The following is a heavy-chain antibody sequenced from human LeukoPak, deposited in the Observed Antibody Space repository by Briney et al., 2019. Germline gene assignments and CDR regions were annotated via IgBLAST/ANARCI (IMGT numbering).Heavy chain of an antibody. CDR2: IYYSGST. CDR1: GGSISSGGYY. J-gene: IGHJ6*02. V-gene: IGHV4-31*03. D-gene: IGHD2-15*01. CDR3: ARGRGLLPFRYGMDV. Sequence: PSETLSLTCTVSGGSISSGGYYWSWIRQHPGKGLEWIGYIYYSGSTNYNPSLKSRVTISVDTSKNQFSLKLSSVTAADTAVYYCARGRGLLPFRYGMDVWGQGTTVTVSS.